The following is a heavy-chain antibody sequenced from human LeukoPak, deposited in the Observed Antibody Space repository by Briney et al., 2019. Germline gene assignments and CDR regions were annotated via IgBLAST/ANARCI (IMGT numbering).Heavy chain of an antibody. CDR1: GFTFSSYE. CDR3: ARARPYCSGGNCYSLDY. CDR2: ISSSGSPI. V-gene: IGHV3-48*03. D-gene: IGHD2-15*01. J-gene: IGHJ4*02. Sequence: GGSLRLSCAASGFTFSSYEMNWVRQAPGKGLEWVSYISSSGSPIYYADSVKGRFTISRDNAKNSLYLQMNSPRAEDTAVYYCARARPYCSGGNCYSLDYWGQGTLVTVSS.